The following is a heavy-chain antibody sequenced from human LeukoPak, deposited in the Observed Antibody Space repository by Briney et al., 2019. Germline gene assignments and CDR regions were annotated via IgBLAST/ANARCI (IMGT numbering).Heavy chain of an antibody. CDR1: GFTFGDYA. D-gene: IGHD6-13*01. J-gene: IGHJ6*02. Sequence: PGGSLRLPCAASGFTFGDYAMSWVRQAPGKGLEWVGFIRSKAYGGTTEYAASVKGRFTISRDDSKSIAYLQMNSLKTEDTAVYYCTRDPSSPIAAAGGYYYGMDVWGQGTTVTVSS. CDR3: TRDPSSPIAAAGGYYYGMDV. CDR2: IRSKAYGGTT. V-gene: IGHV3-49*04.